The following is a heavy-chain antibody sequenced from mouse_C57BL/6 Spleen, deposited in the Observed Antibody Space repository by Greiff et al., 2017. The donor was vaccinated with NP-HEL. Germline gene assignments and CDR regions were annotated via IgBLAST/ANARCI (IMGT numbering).Heavy chain of an antibody. CDR3: ARDYDGYYEDAMDY. CDR1: GYTFTSYW. J-gene: IGHJ4*01. CDR2: IYPGSGST. V-gene: IGHV1-55*01. Sequence: QVQLQQPGAELVKPGASVKMSCKASGYTFTSYWITWVKQRPGQGLAWIGDIYPGSGSTNYNEKFKSKATLTVDTSSSTAYMQISSLTSEDSAVYYCARDYDGYYEDAMDYWGQGTSVTVSS. D-gene: IGHD2-3*01.